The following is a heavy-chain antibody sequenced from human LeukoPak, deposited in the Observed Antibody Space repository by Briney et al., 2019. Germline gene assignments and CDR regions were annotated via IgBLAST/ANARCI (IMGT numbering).Heavy chain of an antibody. D-gene: IGHD3-16*01. CDR3: ARFDHVWETHGMDAFDL. CDR2: IYHSEST. Sequence: SETLSLTCAVSGYSIRSGDYWGWIRQSPGKGLEWIGNIYHSESTHYNPSLKSRVTISADTSKNQFSLKLSSVTAADTAVYYCARFDHVWETHGMDAFDLWGQGTMVTVSS. V-gene: IGHV4-38-2*01. J-gene: IGHJ3*01. CDR1: GYSIRSGDY.